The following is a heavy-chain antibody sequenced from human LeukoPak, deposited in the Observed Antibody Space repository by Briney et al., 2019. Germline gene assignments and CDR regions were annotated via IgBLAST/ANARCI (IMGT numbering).Heavy chain of an antibody. V-gene: IGHV4-61*02. D-gene: IGHD3-22*01. CDR2: IYASGNT. J-gene: IGHJ3*02. CDR1: GGSISSSSYY. CDR3: ARPSTYYYDSSGHGAFDI. Sequence: SETLSLTCTVSGGSISSSSYYWSWIRQPAGKGLEWIGRIYASGNTNYNPSLKSRVTISVDTSKNQFSLKLSSVTAADTAVYYCARPSTYYYDSSGHGAFDIWGQGTMVTVSS.